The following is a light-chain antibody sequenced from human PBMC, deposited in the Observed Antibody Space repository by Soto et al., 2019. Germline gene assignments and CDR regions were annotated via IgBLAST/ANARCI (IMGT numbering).Light chain of an antibody. V-gene: IGKV1-9*01. J-gene: IGKJ1*01. Sequence: IQLTQSPSSLSASVGDRVTITCRASQGISSYLAWYQQKPGKAPKLLIYAASTLQSGVPSRFSGSGSGTDFTLTISSLQPVYFATYPCPQSNSFPCTFVHGTKVDIK. CDR1: QGISSY. CDR3: PQSNSFPCT. CDR2: AAS.